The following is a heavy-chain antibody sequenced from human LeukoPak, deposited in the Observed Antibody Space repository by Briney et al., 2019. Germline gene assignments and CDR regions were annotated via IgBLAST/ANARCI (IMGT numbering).Heavy chain of an antibody. CDR3: ARNRVSFDY. CDR1: GGSISSYY. CDR2: IYYSGST. V-gene: IGHV4-59*08. J-gene: IGHJ4*02. Sequence: PSETLSLTCTVSGGSISSYYWSWIRQPPGEGLEWIGYIYYSGSTNYNPSLKSRVTISVDTSKNQFFLKLSSVTAADTAVYYCARNRVSFDYWGQGTLVTVSS. D-gene: IGHD1-14*01.